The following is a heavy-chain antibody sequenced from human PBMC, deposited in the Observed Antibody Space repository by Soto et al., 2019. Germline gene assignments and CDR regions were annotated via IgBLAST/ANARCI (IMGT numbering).Heavy chain of an antibody. CDR1: GFPFSSYW. CDR3: ARDVEKRSYYEFWSGSPH. CDR2: INQDGSGT. D-gene: IGHD3-3*01. Sequence: EVQLVESGGGLVQPGGSLRLSCAASGFPFSSYWMNWVRQAPGKGLEWVANINQDGSGTYYVESVRGRFTISRDNAKSSLYLQMNSLRAEDTAVYYCARDVEKRSYYEFWSGSPHWGQGSLVTVSS. V-gene: IGHV3-7*01. J-gene: IGHJ4*02.